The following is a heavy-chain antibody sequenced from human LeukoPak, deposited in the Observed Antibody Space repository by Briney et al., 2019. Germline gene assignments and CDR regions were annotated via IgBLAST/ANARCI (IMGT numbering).Heavy chain of an antibody. Sequence: SETLSLTCTVSGGSISSYYWSWIRQPPGKGLEWIGYIYYSGSTNYNPSLKSRVTISVDTSKNQFSLELSSVTAADTAVYYCARIIAARPGANWFDPWGQGTLVTVSS. CDR2: IYYSGST. V-gene: IGHV4-59*01. CDR1: GGSISSYY. CDR3: ARIIAARPGANWFDP. J-gene: IGHJ5*02. D-gene: IGHD6-6*01.